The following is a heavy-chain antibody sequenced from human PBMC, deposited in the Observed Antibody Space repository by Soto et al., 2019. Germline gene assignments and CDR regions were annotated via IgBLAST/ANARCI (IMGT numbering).Heavy chain of an antibody. V-gene: IGHV3-7*04. J-gene: IGHJ6*02. CDR1: GFTFSTYW. CDR2: IKQDGSEK. Sequence: EVQLVESGGGLVQPGGSLRLSCAASGFTFSTYWMSWVRQAPGKGLEWVANIKQDGSEKYYVDSVKGRFTISRDNAKYSLYLQMNSLRAEDTAVYYCARDPNIVVVPAATYYYYGMDVWGQGTTVTVSS. CDR3: ARDPNIVVVPAATYYYYGMDV. D-gene: IGHD2-2*01.